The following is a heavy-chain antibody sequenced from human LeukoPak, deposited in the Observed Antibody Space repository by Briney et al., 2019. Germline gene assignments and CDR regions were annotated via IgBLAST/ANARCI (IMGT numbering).Heavy chain of an antibody. D-gene: IGHD3-22*01. CDR1: GYTFTGYY. Sequence: ASVKVSCKASGYTFTGYYMHWVRQAPGQGLEWMGWINPNSGGTNYAQKFQGRVTMTRDTSISTAYMELSRLRSNDTAAYYCARDRRDYYDSSGYIYWGQGTLVTVSS. CDR3: ARDRRDYYDSSGYIY. J-gene: IGHJ4*02. V-gene: IGHV1-2*02. CDR2: INPNSGGT.